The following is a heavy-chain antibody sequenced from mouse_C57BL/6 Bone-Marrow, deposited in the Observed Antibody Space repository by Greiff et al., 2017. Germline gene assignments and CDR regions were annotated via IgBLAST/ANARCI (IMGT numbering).Heavy chain of an antibody. CDR2: IDPSDSYT. D-gene: IGHD2-1*01. CDR3: ARSWGNYVSYWYFDV. J-gene: IGHJ1*03. V-gene: IGHV1-69*01. CDR1: GYTFTSYW. Sequence: QVQLQQPGAELVMPGASVKLSCKASGYTFTSYWMHWVKQRPGQGLEWIGEIDPSDSYTNYNQKFKGKSTLTVDKSSSTAYMQLSSLTSEDSAVYYGARSWGNYVSYWYFDVWGTGTTVTVSS.